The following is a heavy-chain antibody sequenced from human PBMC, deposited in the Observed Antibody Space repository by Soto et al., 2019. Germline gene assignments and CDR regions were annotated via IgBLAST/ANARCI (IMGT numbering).Heavy chain of an antibody. J-gene: IGHJ5*02. Sequence: ASVKVSCKASGGTFSSYVISWVRQAPGQGPEWMGGIIPMYGTVNYAQKFQDRVTIIADTSTSTAYMELSSLRSEDTAVYYCARDLGGCSGGSCRYNWFDPWGQGTLVTVSS. V-gene: IGHV1-69*06. D-gene: IGHD2-15*01. CDR2: IIPMYGTV. CDR1: GGTFSSYV. CDR3: ARDLGGCSGGSCRYNWFDP.